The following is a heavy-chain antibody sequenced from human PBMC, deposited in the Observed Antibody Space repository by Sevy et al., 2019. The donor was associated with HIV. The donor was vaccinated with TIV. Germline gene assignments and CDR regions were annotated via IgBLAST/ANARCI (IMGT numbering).Heavy chain of an antibody. V-gene: IGHV6-1*01. Sequence: KQSQTLSLTCAISGDSVSSNSAAWNWIRQSPSRGLEWLGRTYYRSKWYNEYAVSVKSRITINPDTPKNHFSLQLNSVTPEDTAVYYCASDNYSSSWYFDYWGQGTLVTVSS. CDR2: TYYRSKWYN. J-gene: IGHJ4*02. CDR3: ASDNYSSSWYFDY. CDR1: GDSVSSNSAA. D-gene: IGHD6-13*01.